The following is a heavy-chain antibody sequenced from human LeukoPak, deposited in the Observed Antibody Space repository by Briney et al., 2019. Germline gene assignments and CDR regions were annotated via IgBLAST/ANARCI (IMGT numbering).Heavy chain of an antibody. J-gene: IGHJ4*02. Sequence: GGSLRLSCAASGFTFSSYWMNWVRQVPGKGLEWVANIKQDGSEKYYVDSVKGRFTISRDNAKNSLYLQMNSLRAEDTAVYYCARECDFWSGYYPTQIDYWGQGTLVTVSS. D-gene: IGHD3-3*01. CDR1: GFTFSSYW. V-gene: IGHV3-7*01. CDR3: ARECDFWSGYYPTQIDY. CDR2: IKQDGSEK.